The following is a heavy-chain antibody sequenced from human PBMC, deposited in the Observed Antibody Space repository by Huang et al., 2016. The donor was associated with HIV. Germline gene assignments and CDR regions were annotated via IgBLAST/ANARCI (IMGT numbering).Heavy chain of an antibody. V-gene: IGHV4-34*01. CDR2: INHIGKT. D-gene: IGHD3-10*01. CDR1: GGSFSGYY. J-gene: IGHJ4*02. Sequence: QVQLRQWGAGLVKPSETLSLTCAVYGGSFSGYYWTWVRQSPGKGLEWIGEINHIGKTNYQPSLKRRVTISKDPAKNQFSLQLTSVSAADTGVYFCAREKAADRAWYGVYYFDYWGEGALVTVTS. CDR3: AREKAADRAWYGVYYFDY.